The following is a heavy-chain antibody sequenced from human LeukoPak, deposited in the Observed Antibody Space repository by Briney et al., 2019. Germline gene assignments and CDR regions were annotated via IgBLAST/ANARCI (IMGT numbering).Heavy chain of an antibody. J-gene: IGHJ4*02. Sequence: KPSETLSLTCTVSGGSITSYYWSWIRQPPGKGLEWIGYTYYTGSTNYNPSLKSRVTISVDTSRNQFSLELSSVTAADTAVYYCARETFDWFIDHWGQGTLVTVSS. CDR3: ARETFDWFIDH. V-gene: IGHV4-59*01. CDR2: TYYTGST. D-gene: IGHD3-9*01. CDR1: GGSITSYY.